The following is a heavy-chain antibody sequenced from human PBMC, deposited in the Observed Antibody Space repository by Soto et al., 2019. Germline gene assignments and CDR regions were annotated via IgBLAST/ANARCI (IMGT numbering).Heavy chain of an antibody. J-gene: IGHJ6*02. Sequence: QVQLVQSGAEVKKPGSSVKVSCKASRGTFSSYAISWVRQAPGQGLEWMGGIIPIFGTANYAQKFQGRVTITADKSTSTAYMELSSLRSEDTAVYYCATRVEMATTGYSGMDVWGQGTTVTVSS. V-gene: IGHV1-69*06. D-gene: IGHD5-12*01. CDR3: ATRVEMATTGYSGMDV. CDR2: IIPIFGTA. CDR1: RGTFSSYA.